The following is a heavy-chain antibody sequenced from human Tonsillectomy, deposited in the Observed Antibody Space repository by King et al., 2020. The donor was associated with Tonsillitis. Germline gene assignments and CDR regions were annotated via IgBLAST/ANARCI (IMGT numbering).Heavy chain of an antibody. Sequence: VQLVESGGGLVQPGGSLRLSCAASGFTFSSYAMSWVRQAPGKGLEWVSTISGSGGSTYYADSVKGRFTISRDNSKKTLYLQRNSLRAVDTAVYYCAKAPRLFYGSGSYYPYYFDYWGQGTLVTVSS. CDR3: AKAPRLFYGSGSYYPYYFDY. J-gene: IGHJ4*02. CDR2: ISGSGGST. V-gene: IGHV3-23*04. D-gene: IGHD3-10*01. CDR1: GFTFSSYA.